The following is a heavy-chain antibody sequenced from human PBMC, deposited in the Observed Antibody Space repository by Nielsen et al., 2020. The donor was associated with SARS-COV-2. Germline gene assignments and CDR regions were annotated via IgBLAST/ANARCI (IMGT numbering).Heavy chain of an antibody. D-gene: IGHD5-18*01. Sequence: KVSCKGSGYSFTSYWIGWVRQMPGKGLEWMGIIYPGDSDTRYSPSFQGQATISADKSISTAYLQWSSLKASDTAMYYCARQMDTAMDWGFDYWGQGTLVTVSS. CDR1: GYSFTSYW. CDR2: IYPGDSDT. CDR3: ARQMDTAMDWGFDY. V-gene: IGHV5-51*01. J-gene: IGHJ4*02.